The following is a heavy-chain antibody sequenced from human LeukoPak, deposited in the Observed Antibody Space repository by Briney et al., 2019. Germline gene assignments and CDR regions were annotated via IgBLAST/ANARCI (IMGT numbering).Heavy chain of an antibody. J-gene: IGHJ4*02. D-gene: IGHD3-10*01. CDR3: ARDLTYYGSGSVDY. CDR2: ISSSSSYI. CDR1: GFTFSSYS. Sequence: GGSLRLSCAASGFTFSSYSMNWVRQAPGKGLEWVSSISSSSSYIYYADSVEGRFTISRDNAKNSLYLQMNSLRAEDTAVYYCARDLTYYGSGSVDYWGQGTLVTVSS. V-gene: IGHV3-21*01.